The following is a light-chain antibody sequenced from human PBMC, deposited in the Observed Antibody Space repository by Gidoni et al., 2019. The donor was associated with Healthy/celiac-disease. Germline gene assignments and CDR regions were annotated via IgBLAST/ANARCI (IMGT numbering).Light chain of an antibody. CDR3: QSYDSSLSGWV. Sequence: HSVLTQPPSLSGAPCQTVHLSCTGSSSNIVAGYDVHWYQQHPGTAPKHLIYGNSNQASGVPDRFSGSKSGTSASLAITGHQAEDEADYYCQSYDSSLSGWVFGGGTKLTVL. J-gene: IGLJ3*02. CDR2: GNS. V-gene: IGLV1-40*01. CDR1: SSNIVAGYD.